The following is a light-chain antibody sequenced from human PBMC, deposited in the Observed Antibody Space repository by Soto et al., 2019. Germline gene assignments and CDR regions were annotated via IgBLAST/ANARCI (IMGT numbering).Light chain of an antibody. V-gene: IGLV2-23*02. CDR2: EVA. CDR3: CSYAGNGNML. CDR1: TSDVGSYVL. J-gene: IGLJ2*01. Sequence: QSVLTQPASVSGAPGQSITISCTGTTSDVGSYVLVSWYQQHPGNATKLIIYEVAKRPSGVSHRFSGSKAGNTASLTISGLQAEEEANYYCCSYAGNGNMLFGGGTKLTVL.